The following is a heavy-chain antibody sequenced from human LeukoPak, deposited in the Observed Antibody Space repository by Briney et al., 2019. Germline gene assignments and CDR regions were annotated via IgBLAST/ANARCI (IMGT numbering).Heavy chain of an antibody. Sequence: GRSLRLSCAASGFTFSSYGMHWVRQAPGKGLEWVAVIWYDGSNKYYADSVKGRFTISRDNSKNTLYLQMNSLRAEDTAVYYCARDFNTAMVRVLLLFDYWGQGTLVTVSS. V-gene: IGHV3-33*01. CDR2: IWYDGSNK. CDR1: GFTFSSYG. D-gene: IGHD5-18*01. CDR3: ARDFNTAMVRVLLLFDY. J-gene: IGHJ4*02.